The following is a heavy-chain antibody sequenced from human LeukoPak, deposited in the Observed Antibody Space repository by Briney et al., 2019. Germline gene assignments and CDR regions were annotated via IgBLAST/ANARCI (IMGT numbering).Heavy chain of an antibody. Sequence: PGGSLRLSCAASGFTFDDYAMHWVRQAPGKGLEWVSGISWNSGSIGYADSVKGRFTISRDNAKNSLYLQMNGLRAEDTAVYYCAREGAVTRSVSYYYYYGMDVWGQGTTVTVSS. CDR1: GFTFDDYA. V-gene: IGHV3-9*01. CDR2: ISWNSGSI. CDR3: AREGAVTRSVSYYYYYGMDV. D-gene: IGHD4-17*01. J-gene: IGHJ6*02.